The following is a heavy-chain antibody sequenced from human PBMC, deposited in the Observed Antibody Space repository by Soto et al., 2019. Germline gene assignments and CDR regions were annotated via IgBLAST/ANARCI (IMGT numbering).Heavy chain of an antibody. CDR2: IIPIFGTA. CDR1: GGTFSSYA. Sequence: SVKVSCKASGGTFSSYAISWVRQAPGQWLEWMGVIIPIFGTANYAQKFQGRVTITADESTSTAYMELSSLRSEDTAVYYCARVRVMEQLVSYYYYGMDVWGQGTTVTVSS. CDR3: ARVRVMEQLVSYYYYGMDV. J-gene: IGHJ6*02. V-gene: IGHV1-69*13. D-gene: IGHD6-6*01.